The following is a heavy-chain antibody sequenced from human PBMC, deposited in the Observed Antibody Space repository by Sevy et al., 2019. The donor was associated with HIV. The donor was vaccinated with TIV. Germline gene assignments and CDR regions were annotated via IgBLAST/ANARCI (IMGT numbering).Heavy chain of an antibody. Sequence: GGSLRLSCAASGFTVSDNYMAWVRLAPGKGLEWVSLIDSDGSAYYADSVKGRFTISRDNVKNTLYLQINALRGEDTGLYFCARDRYYDASGYYYYYYGMDVWGQGTTVTVSS. J-gene: IGHJ6*02. CDR1: GFTVSDNY. V-gene: IGHV3-66*01. CDR2: IDSDGSA. CDR3: ARDRYYDASGYYYYYYGMDV. D-gene: IGHD3-22*01.